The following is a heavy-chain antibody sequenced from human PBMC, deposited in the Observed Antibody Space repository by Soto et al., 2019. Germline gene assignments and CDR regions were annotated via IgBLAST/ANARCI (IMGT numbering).Heavy chain of an antibody. V-gene: IGHV3-9*01. CDR1: GFTFDDYA. CDR3: AKVGVGATTLDAFDI. D-gene: IGHD1-26*01. J-gene: IGHJ3*02. CDR2: ISWNSGSI. Sequence: GGSLRLSCAASGFTFDDYAMHWVRQAPGKCLEWVSGISWNSGSIGYADSVKGRFTISRDNAKNSLYLQMNSLRAEDTALYYCAKVGVGATTLDAFDIWGQGXMVTV.